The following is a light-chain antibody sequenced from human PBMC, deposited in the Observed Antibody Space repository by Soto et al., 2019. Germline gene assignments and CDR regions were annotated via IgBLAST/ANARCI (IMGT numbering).Light chain of an antibody. CDR1: QSISSN. Sequence: IVMTQSAATLSVSPGERATLSCRASQSISSNLAWYQQKPGQAPRLLIYDASTRASGIPARFSGSGSGTEFTLTISSLQSEDFAVYFCQQYNKWPLRFGQGTKVDIK. CDR3: QQYNKWPLR. CDR2: DAS. V-gene: IGKV3-15*01. J-gene: IGKJ1*01.